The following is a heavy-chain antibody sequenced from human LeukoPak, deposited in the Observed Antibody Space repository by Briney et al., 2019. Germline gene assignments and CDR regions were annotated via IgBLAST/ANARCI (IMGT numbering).Heavy chain of an antibody. V-gene: IGHV3-23*01. CDR2: IRGNSERT. J-gene: IGHJ4*02. Sequence: GGSLRLSCVASGFSFSAYAITWVRQAPGKGMEWVSAIRGNSERTYYADSVRGRFTISRDNSKDTSYLQISSLRAEDTAVYYCAREQSGTRGWYTVDYWGEGILVAASS. CDR3: AREQSGTRGWYTVDY. D-gene: IGHD6-19*01. CDR1: GFSFSAYA.